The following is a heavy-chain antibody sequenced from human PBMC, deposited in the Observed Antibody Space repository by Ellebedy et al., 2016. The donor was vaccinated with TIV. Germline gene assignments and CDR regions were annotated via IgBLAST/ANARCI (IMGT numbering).Heavy chain of an antibody. Sequence: GESLKISXAASGFTFSSYAMSWVRQAPGKGLEWVSAISGSGGSTYYADSVKGRFTISRDNSKNTLYLQMNSLRAEDTAVYYCAKDDPYYDNLTGYPSWGQGTLVTVSS. CDR2: ISGSGGST. V-gene: IGHV3-23*01. CDR3: AKDDPYYDNLTGYPS. CDR1: GFTFSSYA. J-gene: IGHJ4*02. D-gene: IGHD3-9*01.